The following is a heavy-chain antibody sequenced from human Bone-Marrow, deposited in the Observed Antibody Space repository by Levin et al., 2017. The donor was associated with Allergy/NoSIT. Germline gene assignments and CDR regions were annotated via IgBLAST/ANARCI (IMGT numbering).Heavy chain of an antibody. Sequence: KISCKAAGFTFSSSGVQWVRQARGQRLEWIGWIAVASGNTNSAQKFQGRVTITGDMSTSTAYMELRSLRPEDTAVYYCAADLRLSGRYNNWGQGTLVAVSS. CDR3: AADLRLSGRYNN. V-gene: IGHV1-58*01. D-gene: IGHD1-20*01. J-gene: IGHJ4*02. CDR2: IAVASGNT. CDR1: GFTFSSSG.